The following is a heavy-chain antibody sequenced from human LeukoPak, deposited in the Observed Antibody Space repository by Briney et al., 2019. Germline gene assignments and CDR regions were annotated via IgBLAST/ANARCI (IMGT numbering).Heavy chain of an antibody. J-gene: IGHJ6*03. CDR3: AREGDSSGYYYYYYMDV. V-gene: IGHV3-30*01. CDR2: ISYDGSNK. CDR1: EFTFSSYA. D-gene: IGHD3-22*01. Sequence: GGSLRLSCAASEFTFSSYAMHWVRQAPGKGLEWVAVISYDGSNKYYADSVKGRFTISRDNSKNTLYLQMNSLRAEDTAVYYCAREGDSSGYYYYYYMDVWGKGTTVTVSS.